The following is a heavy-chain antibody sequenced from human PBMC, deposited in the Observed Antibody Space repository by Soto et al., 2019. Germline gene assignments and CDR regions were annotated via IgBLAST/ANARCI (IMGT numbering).Heavy chain of an antibody. CDR3: ARDGSYCTNGVCFYYLDY. CDR1: GGSLNNYA. CDR2: IIPLFGKA. V-gene: IGHV1-69*06. Sequence: QMQLVQSGAEAKTPGSSVKVSCKASGGSLNNYAVSWVRQAPGQGLEWMGRIIPLFGKADYARKLQGRVTLTADKYTNTSYMELSSLRSEDTAMYFCARDGSYCTNGVCFYYLDYWGQGTLVTVSS. J-gene: IGHJ4*02. D-gene: IGHD2-8*01.